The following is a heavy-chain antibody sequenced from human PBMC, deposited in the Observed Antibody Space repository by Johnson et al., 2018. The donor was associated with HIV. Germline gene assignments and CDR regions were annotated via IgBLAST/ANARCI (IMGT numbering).Heavy chain of an antibody. J-gene: IGHJ3*02. V-gene: IGHV3-9*01. CDR2: ISWNSGSI. CDR1: GFTFDAYA. CDR3: ARRADAFDI. Sequence: VQLVESGGGLVQPGRSLRLSCAASGFTFDAYAMHWVRQAPGKGLEWVSGISWNSGSIGYADSVKGRFTISRENAKNSLYLQMNSLRAGDTAVYYCARRADAFDIWGQGTMVTVSS.